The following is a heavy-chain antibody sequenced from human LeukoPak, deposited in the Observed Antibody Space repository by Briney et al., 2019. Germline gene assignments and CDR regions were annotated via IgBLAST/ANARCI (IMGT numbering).Heavy chain of an antibody. CDR2: IFYTGNT. J-gene: IGHJ3*02. CDR3: AREVDQVTDDAFDI. CDR1: GGSISSSNYY. D-gene: IGHD4-11*01. V-gene: IGHV4-39*07. Sequence: SETLSLTCTVSGGSISSSNYYWGWFRQPPGKGLEWVGVIFYTGNTYYNPSLKGRVTMSVDTSKNQFSLNLRSVTAADTAVYYCAREVDQVTDDAFDIWGQGTMVTVSS.